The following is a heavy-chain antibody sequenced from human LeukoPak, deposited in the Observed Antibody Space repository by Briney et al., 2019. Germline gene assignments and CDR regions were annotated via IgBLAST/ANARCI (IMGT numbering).Heavy chain of an antibody. V-gene: IGHV3-33*01. CDR2: IWYDGSNK. Sequence: GGSLRLSCAASGFTFSRYGMHWVRQAPGKGLEWVAVIWYDGSNKYYADSVKGRFTISRDNSKNTLYLQMNSLRAEDTAVYYCARDRDSSSVAGYYHYMDVWGKGTTVTVSS. J-gene: IGHJ6*03. CDR3: ARDRDSSSVAGYYHYMDV. CDR1: GFTFSRYG. D-gene: IGHD6-6*01.